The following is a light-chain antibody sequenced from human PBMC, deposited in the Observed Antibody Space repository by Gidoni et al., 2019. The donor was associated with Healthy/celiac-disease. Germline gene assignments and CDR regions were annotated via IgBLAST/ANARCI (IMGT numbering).Light chain of an antibody. J-gene: IGKJ3*01. V-gene: IGKV1-5*03. CDR3: QQYNSYPL. Sequence: DIQMTQSPSTLSASVGDRVTITCRASQSISSWLAWYQQKPGKAPKLLICKASSLESGVPSRFSGRGSGTEFTLTISSLQPDDFATYYCQQYNSYPLFGPGTKVDIK. CDR1: QSISSW. CDR2: KAS.